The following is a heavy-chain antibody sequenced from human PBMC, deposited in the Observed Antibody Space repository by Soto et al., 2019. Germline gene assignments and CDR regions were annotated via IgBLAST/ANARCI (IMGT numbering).Heavy chain of an antibody. D-gene: IGHD5-12*01. CDR2: IYYSGST. V-gene: IGHV4-59*08. J-gene: IGHJ4*02. Sequence: PSETLSLTCTVSGGSISSYYWSWIRQPPGKGLEWIGYIYYSGSTNYNPSLKSRVTISVDTSKNQFSPKLSSVTAADTAVYYCARLSGVATTEYYFDYWGQGTLVTVSS. CDR3: ARLSGVATTEYYFDY. CDR1: GGSISSYY.